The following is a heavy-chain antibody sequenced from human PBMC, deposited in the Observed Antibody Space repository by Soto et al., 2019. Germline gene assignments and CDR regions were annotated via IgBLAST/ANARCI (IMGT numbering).Heavy chain of an antibody. V-gene: IGHV3-23*01. CDR2: ISESGGST. CDR3: AKRRPYSTGWYSPIFDY. CDR1: WFIVSEYA. J-gene: IGHJ4*02. Sequence: LSCAASWFIVSEYAMTWVRPAPGKGLEWVSVISESGGSTHYAESVRGRFTISRDNSENTLYLRMNSLRDDDTAVYFCAKRRPYSTGWYSPIFDYWGQGALVTVSS. D-gene: IGHD6-13*01.